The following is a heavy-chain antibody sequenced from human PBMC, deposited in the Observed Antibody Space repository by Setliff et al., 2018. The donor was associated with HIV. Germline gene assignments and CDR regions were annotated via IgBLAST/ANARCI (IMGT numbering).Heavy chain of an antibody. J-gene: IGHJ4*02. CDR3: APQGIAAASLLGYFNY. D-gene: IGHD6-13*01. CDR1: TFPFSNYD. CDR2: VSFEGGNK. Sequence: GGSLRLSCAASTFPFSNYDIQWVRQAPGKGLEWVAFVSFEGGNKYYADSVKGRFTISRDNSKNTLYLQMNSLRADDTAVYYCAPQGIAAASLLGYFNYWGQGTLVTV. V-gene: IGHV3-30-3*01.